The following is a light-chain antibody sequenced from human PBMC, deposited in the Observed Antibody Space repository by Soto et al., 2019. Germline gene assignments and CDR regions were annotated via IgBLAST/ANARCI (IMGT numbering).Light chain of an antibody. V-gene: IGLV6-57*04. CDR2: EDN. CDR1: SGSIASNY. Sequence: FMLTQPHSVSESPGKTVTISCTRSSGSIASNYVQWYQQRPGSAPTTVIYEDNQRPSGVPDRFSGSIDSSSISASLTISELKAEDEADYYCQSYDSSNVVFGGGTKLTVL. CDR3: QSYDSSNVV. J-gene: IGLJ2*01.